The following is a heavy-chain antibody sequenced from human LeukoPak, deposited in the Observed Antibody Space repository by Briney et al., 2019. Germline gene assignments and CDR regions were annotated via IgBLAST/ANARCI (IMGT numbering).Heavy chain of an antibody. CDR2: IYTSGST. V-gene: IGHV4-4*08. CDR3: ARVAPGYYDSSGYNDY. CDR1: GGSISSYY. J-gene: IGHJ4*02. D-gene: IGHD3-22*01. Sequence: PSETLSLTCTVSGGSISSYYWSWIRQPPGKGLEWIGYIYTSGSTNYNPSLKSRVTMSVDTSKNQFSLKLSSVTAADTAVYYCARVAPGYYDSSGYNDYWGQGTLVTVSS.